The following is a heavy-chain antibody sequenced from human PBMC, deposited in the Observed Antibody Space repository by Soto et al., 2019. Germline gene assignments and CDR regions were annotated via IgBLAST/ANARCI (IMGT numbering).Heavy chain of an antibody. CDR2: ISYDGSNK. Sequence: QVQLVESGGGVVQPGRSLRLSCAASGFTFSSYAMHWVRQAPGKGLEWVAVISYDGSNKYYADSVKGRFTISRDNSKNTLYLQMNRLRAEDTAGYYCARSDVVVTATAFDYWGQGTLVTVSS. CDR3: ARSDVVVTATAFDY. V-gene: IGHV3-30-3*01. J-gene: IGHJ4*02. D-gene: IGHD2-21*02. CDR1: GFTFSSYA.